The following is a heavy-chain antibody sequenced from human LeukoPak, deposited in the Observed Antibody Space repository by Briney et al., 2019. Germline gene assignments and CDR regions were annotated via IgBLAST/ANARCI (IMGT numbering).Heavy chain of an antibody. CDR3: ARDEIVFVYYMDV. CDR2: ISSSSSYI. V-gene: IGHV3-21*01. J-gene: IGHJ6*03. D-gene: IGHD2-21*01. Sequence: GGSLRLSCAASGFTFSSHSMNWVRQAPGKGLEWVSSISSSSSYIYYADSVKGRFTISRDNAKNSLYLQMNSLRAEDTAVYYCARDEIVFVYYMDVWGKGTTVTVSS. CDR1: GFTFSSHS.